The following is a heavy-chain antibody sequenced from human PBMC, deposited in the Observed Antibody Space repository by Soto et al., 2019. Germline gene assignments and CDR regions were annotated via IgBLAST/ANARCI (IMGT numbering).Heavy chain of an antibody. Sequence: SETLSLTCTVSGGSISSSSYYWGWIRQPPGKGLEWIGSIYYSGSTYYNPSLKSRVTISVDTSKNQFSLKLSSVTAADTAVYYCAGQGFRYYYYMDVWGKGTTVTVSS. J-gene: IGHJ6*03. CDR1: GGSISSSSYY. V-gene: IGHV4-39*01. CDR3: AGQGFRYYYYMDV. CDR2: IYYSGST.